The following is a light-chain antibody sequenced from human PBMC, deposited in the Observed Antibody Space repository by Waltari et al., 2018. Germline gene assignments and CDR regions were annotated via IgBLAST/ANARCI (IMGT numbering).Light chain of an antibody. V-gene: IGKV3-15*01. CDR3: QQYNNWPPYT. CDR1: QSVSSN. J-gene: IGKJ2*01. CDR2: GAY. Sequence: EIVMTQSPATMSVSPGDTASPTCMTSQSVSSNLAWYKQKPGQAPRLLIYGAYPSATGIPARFSGSGSGTEFTLTISSLQSEDFAVYYCQQYNNWPPYTFGQGTKLEIK.